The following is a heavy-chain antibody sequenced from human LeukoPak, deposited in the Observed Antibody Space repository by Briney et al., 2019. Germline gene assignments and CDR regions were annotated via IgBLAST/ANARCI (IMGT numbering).Heavy chain of an antibody. D-gene: IGHD2-8*01. CDR2: LYRGGDT. CDR1: GFTVSSNY. CDR3: LRNSNVDPKGFLCFAP. J-gene: IGHJ5*02. Sequence: GGSLRLSCVASGFTVSSNYMSWVRQAPGKGLEWVSVLYRGGDTYYADSVKGRFTISRDNSKNTLYMQMNSLRVEDTAIYYCLRNSNVDPKGFLCFAPWGQETLVTVPS. V-gene: IGHV3-66*01.